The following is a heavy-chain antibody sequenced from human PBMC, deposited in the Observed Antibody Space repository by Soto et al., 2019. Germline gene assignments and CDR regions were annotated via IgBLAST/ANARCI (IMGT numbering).Heavy chain of an antibody. Sequence: GGSLRLSCAASGFAFSTHAMNWVRQAPGKGLAWVSSITPSGDNTYYADSVKGRFTISRDNSKNTYLQMNSLKTEDTAVYYCTSTIFGVVIPGGYYYGMDVWGQGTTVTVSS. CDR2: ITPSGDNT. CDR1: GFAFSTHA. V-gene: IGHV3-23*01. CDR3: TSTIFGVVIPGGYYYGMDV. J-gene: IGHJ6*02. D-gene: IGHD3-3*01.